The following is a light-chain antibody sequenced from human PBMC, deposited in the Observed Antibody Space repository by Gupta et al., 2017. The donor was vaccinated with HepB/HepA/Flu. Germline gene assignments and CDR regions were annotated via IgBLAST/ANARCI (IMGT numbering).Light chain of an antibody. V-gene: IGLV3-1*01. CDR3: QAWDSITVV. Sequence: DLTQIPSVSASSGQTVSITCSGDRWGERLAAWYQQKPGQSPVLVIYNDSKLPSAIPERFSGSNSGNTATLTIRGTQTMDEDDYFCQAWDSITVVFGGGTKLTVL. CDR1: RWGERL. CDR2: NDS. J-gene: IGLJ2*01.